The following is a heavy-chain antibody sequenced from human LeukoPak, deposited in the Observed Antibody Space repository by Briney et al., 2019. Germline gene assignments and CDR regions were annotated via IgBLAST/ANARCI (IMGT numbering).Heavy chain of an antibody. Sequence: SETLSLTCTVFGGSLSSYYWVWVRQPPGKGLEWIGLIYSSGSIKYNPYLKSRLTISLDTSKNQISLKLTSVTAADTAIYYCARQFEFWGQGTLVTVSS. CDR3: ARQFEF. J-gene: IGHJ4*02. CDR1: GGSLSSYY. V-gene: IGHV4-59*08. CDR2: IYSSGSI.